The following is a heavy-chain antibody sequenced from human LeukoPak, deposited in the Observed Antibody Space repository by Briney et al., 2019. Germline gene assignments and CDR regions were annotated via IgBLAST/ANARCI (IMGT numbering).Heavy chain of an antibody. J-gene: IGHJ4*01. CDR2: IHHSGST. CDR1: RDSMSSSDFY. D-gene: IGHD3-10*01. Sequence: PSETLSLTCTVFRDSMSSSDFYWSWIRQPPGKGLEWVGYIHHSGSTYYNPSLKSRVTMSVDRSRNQFSLKLYSVTAADTAVYYCARASYYYGSGRPGHFEYWGPGTLVTVSS. CDR3: ARASYYYGSGRPGHFEY. V-gene: IGHV4-30-2*01.